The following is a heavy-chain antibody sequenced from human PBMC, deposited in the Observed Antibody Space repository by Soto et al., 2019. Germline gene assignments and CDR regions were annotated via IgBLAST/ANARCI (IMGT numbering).Heavy chain of an antibody. CDR3: ARDNHYYDSSGYYPGYYFDY. J-gene: IGHJ4*02. CDR2: IYYSGST. D-gene: IGHD3-22*01. Sequence: SETLSLTCTVSGGSISSYYWSWIRQPPGKGLEWIGYIYYSGSTNYNPSLKSRVTISVDTSKNQFSLKLSSVTAADTAVYYCARDNHYYDSSGYYPGYYFDYWGQGTLVTVSS. CDR1: GGSISSYY. V-gene: IGHV4-59*01.